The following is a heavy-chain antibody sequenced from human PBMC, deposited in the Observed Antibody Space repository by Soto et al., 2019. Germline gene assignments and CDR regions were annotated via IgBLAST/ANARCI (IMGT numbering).Heavy chain of an antibody. V-gene: IGHV5-51*01. CDR3: ARGYCSSTSCYAGYYGMDV. J-gene: IGHJ6*02. CDR2: IYPGDSDT. CDR1: GYSFTSYW. D-gene: IGHD2-2*01. Sequence: GESLKISCKGSGYSFTSYWIGWVRQMPGKGLEWMGIIYPGDSDTRYSPSFQGQVTISADKSISTAYLQWSSLKASDTAMYYCARGYCSSTSCYAGYYGMDVWGQGTTVTVSS.